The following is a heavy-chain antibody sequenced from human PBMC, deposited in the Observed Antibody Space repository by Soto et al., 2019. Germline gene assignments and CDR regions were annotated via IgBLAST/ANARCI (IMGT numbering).Heavy chain of an antibody. D-gene: IGHD3-10*01. CDR1: GYTFTSYG. CDR3: ARGYYGSGGPDV. Sequence: ASVKVSCKASGYTFTSYGISWVRQAPGQGLEWMGWISAYNGNTNYAQKLQGRVTMSIDTSANQFSMTLSSVTAADTAIYYCARGYYGSGGPDVWGQGTLVTVSS. J-gene: IGHJ4*02. CDR2: ISAYNGNT. V-gene: IGHV1-18*01.